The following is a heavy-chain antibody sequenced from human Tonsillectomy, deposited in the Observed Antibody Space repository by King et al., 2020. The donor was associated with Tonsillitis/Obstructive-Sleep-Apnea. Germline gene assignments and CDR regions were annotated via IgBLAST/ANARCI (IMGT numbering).Heavy chain of an antibody. V-gene: IGHV4-4*02. Sequence: VQLQESGPGLVKPSGTLSLTCAVSGGSISSGNWWRWVRQPPGKGLEWIGEIYHSGSTNYNPSLKSRVTISIDKSKNQFSLKLNSVTAADTAVYYCARGMTTSDSNWFDTWGQGTLVTVSS. D-gene: IGHD1-1*01. CDR3: ARGMTTSDSNWFDT. CDR1: GGSISSGNW. J-gene: IGHJ5*02. CDR2: IYHSGST.